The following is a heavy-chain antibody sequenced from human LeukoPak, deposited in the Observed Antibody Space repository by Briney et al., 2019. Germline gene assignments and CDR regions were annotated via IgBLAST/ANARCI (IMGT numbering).Heavy chain of an antibody. J-gene: IGHJ6*02. CDR1: GFIFTNAW. Sequence: GGSLRLSCAGSGFIFTNAWMSWVRQAPGKGLEWVGRIKSKTDGGTIDYAAPVKGRFIISRDDSKNMLYLQMNSLKTEDTVVYSCTTGGLPAVWGQGTTVTVSS. CDR2: IKSKTDGGTI. D-gene: IGHD3-16*01. CDR3: TTGGLPAV. V-gene: IGHV3-15*01.